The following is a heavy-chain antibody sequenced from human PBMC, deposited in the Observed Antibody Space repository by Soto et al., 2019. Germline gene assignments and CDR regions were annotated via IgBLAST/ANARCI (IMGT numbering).Heavy chain of an antibody. CDR3: ATKTVGAPRNLES. CDR1: GFTFSSYT. Sequence: QVQLVESGGGVVQPGRSLRLSCAASGFTFSSYTMHWVRQAPGKGLEWVAIIANDGNNEHYADYVKGRFTISRDNSKNRLYLQMNGLRAEDTAIYYCATKTVGAPRNLESWGQGTLVTVSS. V-gene: IGHV3-30-3*01. J-gene: IGHJ5*02. CDR2: IANDGNNE. D-gene: IGHD1-26*01.